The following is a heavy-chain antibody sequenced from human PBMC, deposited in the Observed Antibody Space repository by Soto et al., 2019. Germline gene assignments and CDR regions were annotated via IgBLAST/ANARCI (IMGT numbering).Heavy chain of an antibody. D-gene: IGHD3-22*01. CDR2: IKQDGSEK. CDR1: GFTFSSYW. Sequence: EVQLVESGGGLVQPGGSLRLSCAASGFTFSSYWMSWVRQAPGKGLEWVANIKQDGSEKYYVDSVKGRFTISRDNAKNSLYLQMNSLRAEDTAVYYCARVGQSYDSSGDFDYWGQGTLVTVSS. CDR3: ARVGQSYDSSGDFDY. V-gene: IGHV3-7*05. J-gene: IGHJ4*02.